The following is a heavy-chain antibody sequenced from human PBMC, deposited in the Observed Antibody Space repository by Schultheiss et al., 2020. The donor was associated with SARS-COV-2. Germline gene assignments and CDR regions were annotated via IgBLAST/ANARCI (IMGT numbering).Heavy chain of an antibody. CDR2: ISYDSTNI. D-gene: IGHD3-22*01. J-gene: IGHJ4*02. CDR3: AKEAYYDSSGYYGD. Sequence: GGSLRLSCAASGFTFSTFAMHWVRQAPGKGLEWLTLISYDSTNIHYADSVKGRFTISRDNAKNSLYLQMNTLRAEDTALYYCAKEAYYDSSGYYGDWGQGTLVTVSS. CDR1: GFTFSTFA. V-gene: IGHV3-30-3*02.